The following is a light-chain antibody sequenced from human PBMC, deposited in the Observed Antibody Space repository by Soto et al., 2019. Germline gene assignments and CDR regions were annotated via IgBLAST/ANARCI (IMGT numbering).Light chain of an antibody. CDR2: AAS. V-gene: IGKV1-27*01. Sequence: EIRLTQSPSSLSASVGDRVTIACRASHDINNFLAWYRQRPGKVPELLMYAASSLKSGVPSRFSGLGSGTDFTLTIDSLQPEDFATYFCQNYNSVPYTFGQGTKLEIK. J-gene: IGKJ2*01. CDR3: QNYNSVPYT. CDR1: HDINNF.